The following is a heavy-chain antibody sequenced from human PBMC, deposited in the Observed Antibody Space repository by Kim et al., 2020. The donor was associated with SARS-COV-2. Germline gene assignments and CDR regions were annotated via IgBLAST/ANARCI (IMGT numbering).Heavy chain of an antibody. CDR2: ISGSGGST. V-gene: IGHV3-23*01. D-gene: IGHD2-8*01. CDR3: AKSPTIVLMVYALR. J-gene: IGHJ4*02. CDR1: GFTFTSYA. Sequence: GGSLRLSCAASGFTFTSYAMSWVRQAPGKGLEWVSAISGSGGSTYYADSVKGRFTISRDNSKNTLYLQMNSLRAEDTAVYYCAKSPTIVLMVYALRWGQGPLVTVSS.